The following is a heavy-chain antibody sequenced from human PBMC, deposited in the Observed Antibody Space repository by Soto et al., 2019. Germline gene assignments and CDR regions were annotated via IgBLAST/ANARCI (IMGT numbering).Heavy chain of an antibody. CDR3: ARDLSNTVVVTADVDY. CDR1: GFTLSTYV. Sequence: QVQLVESGGDVVQPGRSLRLSCAAYGFTLSTYVMHWVRQAPGKGLEWVAVISDDGSNEYYADSVKGRFTIFRDNSKDMLDLQMNSLRAEDTAMYYCARDLSNTVVVTADVDYWGQGTLVTVSS. D-gene: IGHD2-21*02. V-gene: IGHV3-30-3*01. CDR2: ISDDGSNE. J-gene: IGHJ4*02.